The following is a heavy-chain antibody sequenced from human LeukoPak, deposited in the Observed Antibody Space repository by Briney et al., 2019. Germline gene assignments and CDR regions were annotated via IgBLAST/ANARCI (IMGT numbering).Heavy chain of an antibody. CDR2: IRSSGETT. D-gene: IGHD3-10*01. V-gene: IGHV3-23*01. Sequence: GGSLRLSCAASGFTFKTYAMSWVRQAPGKGLEWVACIRSSGETTYYADSVKGRFTISRDNSRNTLYLQMDSLRAEDTAVYYCAKEVRESAWFYFDYWGQGTLATVSS. J-gene: IGHJ4*02. CDR3: AKEVRESAWFYFDY. CDR1: GFTFKTYA.